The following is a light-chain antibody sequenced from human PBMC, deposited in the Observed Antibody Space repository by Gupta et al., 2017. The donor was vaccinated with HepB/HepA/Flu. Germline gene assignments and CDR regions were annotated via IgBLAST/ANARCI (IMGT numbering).Light chain of an antibody. J-gene: IGKJ1*01. CDR1: QSVSSS. CDR3: HQYYNWAWR. CDR2: GAS. V-gene: IGKV3-15*01. Sequence: EIVMTQSPATLSVSPGERATLSCRASQSVSSSLAWYHQKPGQAPRLLIYGASASATGIPARFSGSGSGTEFTLTIMSLQSEDFAVYYCHQYYNWAWRFGQGTKLEIK.